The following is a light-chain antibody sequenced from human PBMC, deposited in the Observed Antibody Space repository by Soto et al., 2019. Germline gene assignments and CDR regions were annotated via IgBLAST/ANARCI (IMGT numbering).Light chain of an antibody. CDR2: KAS. V-gene: IGKV1-5*03. Sequence: DIQMTQFPSTLSASVGDRVTITCRASQSIDTWLAWHQQKPGQAPKLLISKASSLESGVPSRFSGSGSGTEFTLTISSLQNADSETYYCQQYNRYRAFGQGTKVDIK. CDR3: QQYNRYRA. CDR1: QSIDTW. J-gene: IGKJ1*01.